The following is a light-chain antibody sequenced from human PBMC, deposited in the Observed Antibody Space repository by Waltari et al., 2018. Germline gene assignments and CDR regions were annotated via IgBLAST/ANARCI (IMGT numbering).Light chain of an antibody. J-gene: IGLJ3*02. Sequence: SYELSQPPSVSMSPQQTASIPCSGDKLGDKYVCWYQKKPGQSPVLVIYQDAKRPSGIPERFSGSNSGTTATLTIRGTQAMDEAEYYCQAWDSATARVVFGGGTKLTVL. CDR1: KLGDKY. CDR2: QDA. CDR3: QAWDSATARVV. V-gene: IGLV3-1*01.